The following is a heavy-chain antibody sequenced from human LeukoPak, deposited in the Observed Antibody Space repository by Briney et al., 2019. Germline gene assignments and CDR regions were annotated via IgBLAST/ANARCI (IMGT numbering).Heavy chain of an antibody. J-gene: IGHJ4*02. CDR3: AKQLGYCSDGSCYYPY. D-gene: IGHD2-15*01. V-gene: IGHV3-23*01. Sequence: GGSLRLSCAASGFTFSSSAMSWVRQAPGKGLEWVSAISNNGGYTYYADSVQGRFTIPRDNSKSTLCLQMNSLRAADTAVYYCAKQLGYCSDGSCYYPYWGQGTLVTVSS. CDR2: ISNNGGYT. CDR1: GFTFSSSA.